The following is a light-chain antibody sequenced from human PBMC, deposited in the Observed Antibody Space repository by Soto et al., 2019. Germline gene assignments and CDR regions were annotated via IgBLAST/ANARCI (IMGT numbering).Light chain of an antibody. Sequence: EIVMTQSPATLSVSPGERATLSCRASRSVGSNLAWNQQKPGQAPRLLIYGASTRATGIPARFSGSGSGTEFTLTISSLQSEDFAIYFCQQYNNWPPDRTFGQGTKVEIK. CDR2: GAS. V-gene: IGKV3-15*01. CDR1: RSVGSN. CDR3: QQYNNWPPDRT. J-gene: IGKJ1*01.